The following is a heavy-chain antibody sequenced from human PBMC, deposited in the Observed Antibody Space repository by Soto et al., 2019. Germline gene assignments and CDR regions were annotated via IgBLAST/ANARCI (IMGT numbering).Heavy chain of an antibody. V-gene: IGHV4-39*01. D-gene: IGHD6-19*01. Sequence: SETLSLTCTVSGGSISSSSYYWGWIRQPPGKGLEWIGSIYYSGSTYYNPSLKSRVTISVDTSKNQFSLKLSSVTAAETAVYYCARHSTHPVQWLVRTRYWFDPWGQGTLVTVSS. CDR3: ARHSTHPVQWLVRTRYWFDP. CDR1: GGSISSSSYY. CDR2: IYYSGST. J-gene: IGHJ5*02.